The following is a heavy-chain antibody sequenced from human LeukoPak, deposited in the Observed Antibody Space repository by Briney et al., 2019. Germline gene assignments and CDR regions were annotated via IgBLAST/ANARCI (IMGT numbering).Heavy chain of an antibody. Sequence: GASVKVSCKVSGYTLTELSMHWVRQAPGKGLEWMGGFDPEDGKTIYAQKFQGRVTMTEDTSTDTAYMELSSLRSEDTAVYYCATIGITIFGVVIRSAEYFQHWGQGTLVTVSS. V-gene: IGHV1-24*01. D-gene: IGHD3-3*01. CDR2: FDPEDGKT. J-gene: IGHJ1*01. CDR1: GYTLTELS. CDR3: ATIGITIFGVVIRSAEYFQH.